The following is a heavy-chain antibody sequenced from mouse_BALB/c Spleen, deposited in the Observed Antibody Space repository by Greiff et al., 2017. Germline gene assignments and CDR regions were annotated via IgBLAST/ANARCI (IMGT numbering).Heavy chain of an antibody. CDR1: GYTFTSYW. Sequence: LQESGAELAKPGASVKMSCKASGYTFTSYWMHWVKQRPGQGLEWIGYINPSTGYTEYNQKFKDKATLTADKSSSTAYMQLSSLTSEDSAVYYCARRMITTDYYAMDYWGQGTSVTVSS. V-gene: IGHV1-7*01. CDR2: INPSTGYT. D-gene: IGHD2-4*01. J-gene: IGHJ4*01. CDR3: ARRMITTDYYAMDY.